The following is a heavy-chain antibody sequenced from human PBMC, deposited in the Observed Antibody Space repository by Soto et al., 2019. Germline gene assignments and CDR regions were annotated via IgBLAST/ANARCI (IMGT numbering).Heavy chain of an antibody. D-gene: IGHD3-10*01. Sequence: EVQLVESGGGLVQPGGSLRLSCAASGFTLSGRSMHWVRQAPGKGLVWVSGIDNAGTDSTYADSGKGRFTSSRDNAKNMLYLLMNSLRVEDTAVYYCARGWFGPDVWGKGTTVTVSS. V-gene: IGHV3-74*01. J-gene: IGHJ6*04. CDR3: ARGWFGPDV. CDR1: GFTLSGRS. CDR2: IDNAGTDS.